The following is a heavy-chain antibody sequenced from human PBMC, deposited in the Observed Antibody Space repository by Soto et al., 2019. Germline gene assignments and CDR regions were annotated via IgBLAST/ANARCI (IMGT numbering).Heavy chain of an antibody. CDR1: GFTFRNHG. V-gene: IGHV3-30*18. D-gene: IGHD1-1*01. CDR2: ISYDGSDT. Sequence: QVQLVEAGGGVVQPGRSLRLSCAASGFTFRNHGMHWVRQAPGKGLEWLTLISYDGSDTYYADSVKGRFTISRDHSKNMLYLQMNSLGAEDTAVYYCAKDFGLNWYYFDCWGQGTLVTVSS. CDR3: AKDFGLNWYYFDC. J-gene: IGHJ4*02.